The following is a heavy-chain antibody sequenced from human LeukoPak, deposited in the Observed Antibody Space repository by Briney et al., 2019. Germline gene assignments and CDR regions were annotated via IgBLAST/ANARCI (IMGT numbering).Heavy chain of an antibody. CDR3: ARHEDGYNLNDAFDI. CDR2: INPSGTT. J-gene: IGHJ3*02. CDR1: GYSISSGYH. Sequence: KPSETLSLTCVVSGYSISSGYHWGWIRQPPGKGLEWIGYINPSGTTTYNPSLKSRVTISLDTSKNQFSLKLNFVTAADTAVYYCARHEDGYNLNDAFDIWGQGTMVTVSS. V-gene: IGHV4-38-2*01. D-gene: IGHD5-24*01.